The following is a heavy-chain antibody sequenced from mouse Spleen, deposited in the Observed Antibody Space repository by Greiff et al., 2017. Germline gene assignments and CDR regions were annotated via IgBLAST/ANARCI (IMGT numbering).Heavy chain of an antibody. V-gene: IGHV1-67*01. CDR1: GYTFTDYA. Sequence: VKLQQSGPELVRPGVSVKISCKGSGYTFTDYAMHWVKQSHAKSLEWIGVISTYYGNTNYNQKFKGKATMTVDKSSSTAYMELARLTSEDSAIYYCARGGNYDGYAMDYWGQGTSVTVSS. CDR2: ISTYYGNT. D-gene: IGHD2-1*01. J-gene: IGHJ4*01. CDR3: ARGGNYDGYAMDY.